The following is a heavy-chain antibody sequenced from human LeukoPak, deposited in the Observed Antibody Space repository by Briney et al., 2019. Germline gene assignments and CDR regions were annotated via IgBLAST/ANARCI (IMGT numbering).Heavy chain of an antibody. D-gene: IGHD6-19*01. V-gene: IGHV3-74*01. CDR3: ARRLTGSSGFYYFDY. Sequence: GGSLRLSCAASRFTFGSYRMHWVRQAPGKGLVWVSRISTDGSSTNYADSVKGRFTISRDNAKNTLYLQMSSLRAEDTAVYYCARRLTGSSGFYYFDYWGQGTLVTVSS. CDR1: RFTFGSYR. CDR2: ISTDGSST. J-gene: IGHJ4*02.